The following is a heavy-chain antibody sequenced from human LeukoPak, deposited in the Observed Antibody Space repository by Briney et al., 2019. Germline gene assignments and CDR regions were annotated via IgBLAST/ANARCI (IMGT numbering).Heavy chain of an antibody. Sequence: SETLSLTCAVYGGSFSGYYWSWIRQPPGKGLEWIGEINHSGSTNYNPSLKSRVTISVDTSKSQFSLKLSSVTAADTAVYYCARGIPYYDILTGYFMNDDAFDTWGQGTMVTVSS. CDR2: INHSGST. CDR3: ARGIPYYDILTGYFMNDDAFDT. J-gene: IGHJ3*02. D-gene: IGHD3-9*01. V-gene: IGHV4-34*01. CDR1: GGSFSGYY.